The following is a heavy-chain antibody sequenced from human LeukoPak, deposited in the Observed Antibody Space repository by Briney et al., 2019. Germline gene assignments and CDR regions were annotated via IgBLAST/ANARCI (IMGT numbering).Heavy chain of an antibody. Sequence: GGSLRLSCAASGFAFSGSAMHWVRQASGKGLEWVGRIRSKVNSYSTAYAASVSGGFTVSRDDSKNTAYLQMNSLKTEDTAIYYCARSTREVGERYDYWGQGTLVTVSS. CDR2: IRSKVNSYST. D-gene: IGHD3-10*01. CDR1: GFAFSGSA. V-gene: IGHV3-73*01. J-gene: IGHJ4*02. CDR3: ARSTREVGERYDY.